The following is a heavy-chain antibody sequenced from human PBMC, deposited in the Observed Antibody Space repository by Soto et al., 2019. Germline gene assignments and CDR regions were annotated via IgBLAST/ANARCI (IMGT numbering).Heavy chain of an antibody. Sequence: EVQLLESGGALAQPGGSLRLSCAASGSTFSAFCMNWVRQAPGKGLEWVSAISRSGDITYYADSVKGRFTISRDNSKNTLYLAMNSLTGDDTAVYYCAKGGFWVHYGMDVWGQGTTVSVSS. CDR1: GSTFSAFC. CDR3: AKGGFWVHYGMDV. J-gene: IGHJ6*02. V-gene: IGHV3-23*01. CDR2: ISRSGDIT. D-gene: IGHD2-15*01.